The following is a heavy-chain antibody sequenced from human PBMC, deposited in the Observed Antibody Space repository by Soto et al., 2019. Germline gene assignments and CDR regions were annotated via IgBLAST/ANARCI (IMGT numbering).Heavy chain of an antibody. V-gene: IGHV4-59*01. J-gene: IGHJ3*02. D-gene: IGHD2-21*01. CDR1: GGSISSYY. CDR2: IYYSGST. CDR3: ARTYYGSGSNSGGYGFDR. Sequence: SETLSLTCSVSGGSISSYYWSWIRQPPGKGPEWIAYIYYSGSTSYNPSLKSRVSISLDTSKNQFSLKLSSVTAADTAVYYCARTYYGSGSNSGGYGFDRWGQGTMDTVSS.